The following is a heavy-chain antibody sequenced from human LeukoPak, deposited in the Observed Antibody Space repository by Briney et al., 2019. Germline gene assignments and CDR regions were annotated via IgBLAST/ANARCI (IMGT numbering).Heavy chain of an antibody. CDR2: ISYDGSNK. J-gene: IGHJ4*02. CDR3: ARQTGEFDY. D-gene: IGHD7-27*01. V-gene: IGHV3-30-3*01. CDR1: GFTFSSYA. Sequence: GGSLRPSCAASGFTFSSYAMHWVRQAPGKGLEWVAVISYDGSNKYYADSVKGRFTISRDNSKNTLYLQMNSLRAEDTAVYYCARQTGEFDYWGQGTLVTVSS.